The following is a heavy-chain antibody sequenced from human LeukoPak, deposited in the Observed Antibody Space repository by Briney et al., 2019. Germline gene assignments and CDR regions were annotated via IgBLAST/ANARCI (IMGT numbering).Heavy chain of an antibody. J-gene: IGHJ4*02. V-gene: IGHV1-46*01. Sequence: GASVKVSCKASGYTFISYYMHWVRQAPGQGLEWMGIINPSGGSTSYAQKFQGRVTTTRDTSTSTVYMELSSLRSEDTAVYYCARYDFWSGYQDYWGQGTLVTVSS. CDR3: ARYDFWSGYQDY. CDR2: INPSGGST. D-gene: IGHD3-3*01. CDR1: GYTFISYY.